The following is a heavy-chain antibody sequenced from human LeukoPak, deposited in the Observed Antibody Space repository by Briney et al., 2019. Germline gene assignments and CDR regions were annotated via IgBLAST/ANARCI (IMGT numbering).Heavy chain of an antibody. CDR1: GGSISSGSYY. J-gene: IGHJ4*02. CDR2: IYTSGST. V-gene: IGHV4-61*02. Sequence: SENLSLTCTVSGGSISSGSYYWSWIRQPAGKGLEWIGRIYTSGSTNYNPSLKSRATISVDKSKNQFSLKLSSVTAADTAVYYCARGPPYSSGWHWGHPFDYWGQGTLVTVSS. D-gene: IGHD6-19*01. CDR3: ARGPPYSSGWHWGHPFDY.